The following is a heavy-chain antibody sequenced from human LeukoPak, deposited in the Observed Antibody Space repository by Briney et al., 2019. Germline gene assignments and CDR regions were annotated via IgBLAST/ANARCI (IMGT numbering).Heavy chain of an antibody. D-gene: IGHD2-2*01. Sequence: PGGSLRLSCAVSGFTFSSYWMSWVRQAPGKGLEWVSSISSSSSYIYYANSVEGRFTISRDNAKNSLYLQMNSLRVEDTAVFYCARDLPCHGTSCPSPIDYWGQGTLVTVSS. V-gene: IGHV3-21*01. CDR2: ISSSSSYI. CDR1: GFTFSSYW. CDR3: ARDLPCHGTSCPSPIDY. J-gene: IGHJ4*02.